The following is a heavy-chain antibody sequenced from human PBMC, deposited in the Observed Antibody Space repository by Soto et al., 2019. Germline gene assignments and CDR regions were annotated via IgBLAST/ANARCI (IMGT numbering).Heavy chain of an antibody. V-gene: IGHV1-46*01. CDR1: GYTFTSYY. D-gene: IGHD3-16*01. Sequence: SVKVSCEASGYTFTSYYMHWVRQAPGQGLEWMGIINPSGGSTSYAQKFQGRVTMTRDTSTSTVYMELSSLRSEDTAVYYCATRLRGAYYGMDVWGQGTTVTVSS. CDR2: INPSGGST. J-gene: IGHJ6*02. CDR3: ATRLRGAYYGMDV.